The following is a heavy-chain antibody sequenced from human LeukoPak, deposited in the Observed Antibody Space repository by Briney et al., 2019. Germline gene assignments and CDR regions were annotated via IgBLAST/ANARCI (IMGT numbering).Heavy chain of an antibody. D-gene: IGHD2-15*01. CDR3: ARIGGSAPTLSAFDI. CDR2: IYINGNT. CDR1: GGSVTSYF. V-gene: IGHV4-4*07. Sequence: SETLSLTCTVSGGSVTSYFWTWIRQPAGKGLEWIGRIYINGNTNYNSSLKSRVTISVNKSKNQFSLKLNSVTAADTAMYYCARIGGSAPTLSAFDIWGQGTRVTVSS. J-gene: IGHJ3*02.